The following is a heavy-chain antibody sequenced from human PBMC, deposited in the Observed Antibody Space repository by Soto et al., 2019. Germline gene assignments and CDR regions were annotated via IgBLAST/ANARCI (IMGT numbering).Heavy chain of an antibody. D-gene: IGHD2-8*01. CDR3: ARGVSFRWVS. Sequence: QVQLQESGPGLVKPSGTLSLTCAVSSGSSSTDYWWRWVRQPPGKGLEWIGEVHRSGTTNYIQSLKSRVTMSVDKSGNQVSLELTSVAAADTAVYYCARGVSFRWVSWGQGTLVTVSS. CDR1: SGSSSTDYW. CDR2: VHRSGTT. J-gene: IGHJ5*02. V-gene: IGHV4-4*02.